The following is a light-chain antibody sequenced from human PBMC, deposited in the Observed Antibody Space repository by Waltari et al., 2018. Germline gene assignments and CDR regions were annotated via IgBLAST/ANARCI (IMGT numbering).Light chain of an antibody. V-gene: IGKV3-20*01. CDR3: HQYGSSRYT. Sequence: EIALTQSPGTLSLSPGERATLSCRASQSVSSNYLTWYQQRPGQAPRGLVYGASIRATGIADRFIGSGSGRDFTLTISRLEPEDFGVYYCHQYGSSRYTFGQGTKLEIK. CDR1: QSVSSNY. CDR2: GAS. J-gene: IGKJ2*01.